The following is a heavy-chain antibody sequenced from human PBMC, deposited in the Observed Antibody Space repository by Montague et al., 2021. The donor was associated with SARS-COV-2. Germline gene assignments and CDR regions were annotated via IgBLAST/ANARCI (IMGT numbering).Heavy chain of an antibody. Sequence: SETLSLTCVVYDGSFSDYYWNWIRQPPGKGLEWIGEINHSGSTNYNPSLKSRVTISVDTSKNQFSLKSTPVTAADTAVYYCARGAPGYWGQGTLVTVSS. V-gene: IGHV4-34*01. D-gene: IGHD1-1*01. J-gene: IGHJ4*02. CDR1: DGSFSDYY. CDR2: INHSGST. CDR3: ARGAPGY.